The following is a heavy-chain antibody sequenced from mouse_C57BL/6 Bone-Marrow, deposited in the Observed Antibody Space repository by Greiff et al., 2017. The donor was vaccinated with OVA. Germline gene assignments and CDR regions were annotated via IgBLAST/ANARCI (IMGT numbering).Heavy chain of an antibody. J-gene: IGHJ1*03. CDR3: ARPTTVVATGYFDV. D-gene: IGHD1-1*01. CDR1: GYAFSSSW. Sequence: VKLMESGPELVKPGASVKISCKASGYAFSSSWMNWVKQRPGKGLEWIGRIYPGDGDTNYNGKFKGKATLTADKSSSTAYMQLSSLTSEDSAVYFCARPTTVVATGYFDVWGTGTTVTVSS. V-gene: IGHV1-82*01. CDR2: IYPGDGDT.